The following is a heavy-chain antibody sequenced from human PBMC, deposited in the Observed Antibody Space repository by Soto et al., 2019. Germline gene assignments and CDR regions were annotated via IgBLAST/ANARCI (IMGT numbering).Heavy chain of an antibody. V-gene: IGHV4-39*01. CDR2: IYYSGST. D-gene: IGHD3-10*02. CDR1: GGSISSSNYY. Sequence: QLQLQESGPGLVKPSETLSLTCTVSGGSISSSNYYWGWIRQPPGKGLEWIGSIYYSGSTYYNPSLKSRVTISGDTSKNQFSLKLSSVTAADTAVYYCASDVRGEFDYWGQGTLVTVSS. CDR3: ASDVRGEFDY. J-gene: IGHJ4*02.